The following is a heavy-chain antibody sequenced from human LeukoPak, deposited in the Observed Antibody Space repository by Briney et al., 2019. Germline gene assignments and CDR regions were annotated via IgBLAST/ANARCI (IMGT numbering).Heavy chain of an antibody. CDR2: INWNSGSI. J-gene: IGHJ4*02. CDR3: AKGQRITMVRGAIDH. V-gene: IGHV3-20*04. CDR1: GFNFDDYV. D-gene: IGHD3-10*01. Sequence: GGSLRLSCAAPGFNFDDYVMSWVRQAPGKGLEWVSGINWNSGSIAYADSVKGRFTISRDNAKNSLYLQMNSLRAEDTALYYCAKGQRITMVRGAIDHWGQGTLVTVSS.